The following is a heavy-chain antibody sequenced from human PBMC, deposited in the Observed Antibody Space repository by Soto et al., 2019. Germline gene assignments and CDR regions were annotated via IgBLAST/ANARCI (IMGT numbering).Heavy chain of an antibody. CDR3: AKVMAAARADAFDI. V-gene: IGHV3-9*01. D-gene: IGHD6-13*01. Sequence: EVQLVESGGGLVQPGRSVRLSCAASGFTFDDYAMHWVRQAPGKGLEWVSGISWNSGSIGYADSVKGRFTISRDNAKNSLYLQMNSLRAEDTALYYCAKVMAAARADAFDIWGQGTMVTVSS. J-gene: IGHJ3*02. CDR1: GFTFDDYA. CDR2: ISWNSGSI.